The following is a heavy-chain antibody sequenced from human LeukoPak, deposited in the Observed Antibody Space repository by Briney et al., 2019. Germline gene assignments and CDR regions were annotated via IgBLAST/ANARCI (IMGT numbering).Heavy chain of an antibody. Sequence: PGGSLRLSCAASGFPFSSHWLSWFRQSPGKGLEWVAHISHDGSEKHYVDSVKGRFTISRDNAKNSLYLQMNSLRAEDTAVYYCAREGCSSTSCRWYYYYYMDVWGKGTTVTVSS. V-gene: IGHV3-7*01. D-gene: IGHD2-2*01. CDR2: ISHDGSEK. CDR3: AREGCSSTSCRWYYYYYMDV. J-gene: IGHJ6*03. CDR1: GFPFSSHW.